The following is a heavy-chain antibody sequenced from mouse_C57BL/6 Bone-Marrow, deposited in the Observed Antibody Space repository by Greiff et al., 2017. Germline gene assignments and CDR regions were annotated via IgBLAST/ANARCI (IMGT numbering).Heavy chain of an antibody. D-gene: IGHD2-5*01. J-gene: IGHJ3*01. CDR2: IDPENGDT. V-gene: IGHV14-4*01. CDR3: TTKDSNYGPWFAY. Sequence: EVQLQQSGAELVRPGASVKLSCTASGFNIKDDYMHWVKQRPEQGLEWIGWIDPENGDTEYASKFQGKATITADTSSNTAYLQLSRLTSESTAVYYGTTKDSNYGPWFAYWGQGPLVTVSA. CDR1: GFNIKDDY.